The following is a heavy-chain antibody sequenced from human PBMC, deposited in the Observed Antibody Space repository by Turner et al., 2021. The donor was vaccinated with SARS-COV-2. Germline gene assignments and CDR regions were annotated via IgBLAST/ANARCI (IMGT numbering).Heavy chain of an antibody. J-gene: IGHJ4*02. V-gene: IGHV3-48*03. D-gene: IGHD4-17*01. Sequence: VQLVESGGGVVQPGRSLRLSCVASGFTFSSYEMNWVRQAPGKGLEWVSYISSSGSTIYYADSVKGRFTISRDNAKNSLYLQMNSLRAEDTAVYYCARDRSITVTTIGIDYWGQGTLVTVSS. CDR1: GFTFSSYE. CDR2: ISSSGSTI. CDR3: ARDRSITVTTIGIDY.